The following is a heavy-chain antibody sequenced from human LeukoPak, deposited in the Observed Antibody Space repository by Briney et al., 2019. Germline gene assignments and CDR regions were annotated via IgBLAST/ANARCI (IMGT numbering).Heavy chain of an antibody. D-gene: IGHD1-26*01. V-gene: IGHV3-74*01. J-gene: IGHJ4*02. CDR1: GFTFSSYW. Sequence: GGSLRLSCAASGFTFSSYWMHWVRQAPGKGLVWVSRLNSDGSTTSYAGSVKGRFTISRDNAKNTLYLQMNSLRAEDTAVYYCARRSGSYAFDYWGQGTLVTVSS. CDR2: LNSDGSTT. CDR3: ARRSGSYAFDY.